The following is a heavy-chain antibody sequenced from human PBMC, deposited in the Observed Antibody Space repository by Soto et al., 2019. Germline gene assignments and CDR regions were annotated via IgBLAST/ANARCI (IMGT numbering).Heavy chain of an antibody. V-gene: IGHV4-31*03. Sequence: QVQLQESGPGLVKPSQTLSLTCTVSGGSISSGGYYWSWIRQHPGKGLEWIGYIYYSGSTYYNPSLKSRVTISVDTSKKQFSLKLSSVTAADTAVYYCARGHYDILTGKSSVGMDVWGQGTTVTVSS. CDR1: GGSISSGGYY. J-gene: IGHJ6*02. CDR2: IYYSGST. CDR3: ARGHYDILTGKSSVGMDV. D-gene: IGHD3-9*01.